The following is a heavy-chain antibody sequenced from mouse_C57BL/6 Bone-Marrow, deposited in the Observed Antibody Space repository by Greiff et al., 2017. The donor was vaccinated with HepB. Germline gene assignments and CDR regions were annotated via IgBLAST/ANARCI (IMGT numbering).Heavy chain of an antibody. CDR2: FYPGSGSI. Sequence: QVHVKQSGAELVKPGASVKLSCKASGYTFTEYTIHWVKQRSGQGLEWIGWFYPGSGSIKYNEKFKDKATLTADQSSSTVYMELSRLTSEDSAVYFCARHPYSSGYGYAMDYWGQGTSVTVSS. CDR3: ARHPYSSGYGYAMDY. J-gene: IGHJ4*01. V-gene: IGHV1-62-2*01. CDR1: GYTFTEYT. D-gene: IGHD3-2*02.